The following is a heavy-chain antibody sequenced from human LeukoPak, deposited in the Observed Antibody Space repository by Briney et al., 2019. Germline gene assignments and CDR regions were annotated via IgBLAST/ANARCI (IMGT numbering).Heavy chain of an antibody. D-gene: IGHD4-23*01. CDR3: ARSYRDCGGNLAY. CDR2: IYTSGST. J-gene: IGHJ4*02. Sequence: PSQTLSLTCTVSGGSISSGSYYWSWIRQPAGKGLEWIGRIYTSGSTNYNPSLKSRVTISVDTSKNQFSLKLSSVTAADTAVYYCARSYRDCGGNLAYWGQGTLVTVSS. V-gene: IGHV4-61*02. CDR1: GGSISSGSYY.